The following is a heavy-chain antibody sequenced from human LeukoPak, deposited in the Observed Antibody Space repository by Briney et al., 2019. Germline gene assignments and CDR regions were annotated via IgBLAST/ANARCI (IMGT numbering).Heavy chain of an antibody. CDR1: GGSISSSSYY. CDR2: IYYSGST. J-gene: IGHJ4*02. D-gene: IGHD6-19*01. V-gene: IGHV4-39*01. CDR3: ARPFSYSSGWYYFDY. Sequence: SETLSLTCTVSGGSISSSSYYWGWIRQPPGKGLEWIGSIYYSGSTYHNPSLKSRVTISVDTSKNQFSLKLSSVTAADTAVYYCARPFSYSSGWYYFDYWGQGTLVTVSS.